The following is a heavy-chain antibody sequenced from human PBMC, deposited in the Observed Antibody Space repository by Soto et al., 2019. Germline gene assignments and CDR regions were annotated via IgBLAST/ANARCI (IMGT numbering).Heavy chain of an antibody. J-gene: IGHJ4*02. CDR1: GGSISSSIYY. CDR3: ATAPDYDSSGYDPSKFDY. Sequence: PSETLSLTCTVSGGSISSSIYYWGWIRQPPGKGLEWIGSIYYSGSTHYNPSLKSRVTISVDTSKNRFSLKLSSVTAADTAVYYCATAPDYDSSGYDPSKFDYWGQGTLVTVSS. D-gene: IGHD3-22*01. CDR2: IYYSGST. V-gene: IGHV4-39*01.